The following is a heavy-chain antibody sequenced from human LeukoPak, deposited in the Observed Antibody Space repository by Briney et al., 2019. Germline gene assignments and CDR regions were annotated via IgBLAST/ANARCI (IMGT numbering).Heavy chain of an antibody. V-gene: IGHV3-23*01. J-gene: IGHJ6*03. D-gene: IGHD3-22*01. CDR3: ARAFTTESHSHSYMDV. CDR2: ISGNGANT. CDR1: GFTFSTYG. Sequence: GGSLRLSCAASGFTFSTYGMSWVRQAPGKGLEWVSTISGNGANTFYADSVKGRFTISRDNSKNTLFLQMNSLRAEDTAVYYCARAFTTESHSHSYMDVWGRGTTVTVSS.